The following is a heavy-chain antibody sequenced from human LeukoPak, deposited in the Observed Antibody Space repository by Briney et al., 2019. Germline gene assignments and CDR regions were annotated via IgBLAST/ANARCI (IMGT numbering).Heavy chain of an antibody. Sequence: GGSLRLSCAASGFTFSSYAMSWVRQAPGKGLEWVSAISESGSNTYYADSVKGRFTISRDNSKNTLYLEMNSLRGEDTAVYYCAKLNHFDYWGQGTLVTVSS. J-gene: IGHJ4*02. CDR3: AKLNHFDY. D-gene: IGHD1-14*01. CDR1: GFTFSSYA. CDR2: ISESGSNT. V-gene: IGHV3-23*01.